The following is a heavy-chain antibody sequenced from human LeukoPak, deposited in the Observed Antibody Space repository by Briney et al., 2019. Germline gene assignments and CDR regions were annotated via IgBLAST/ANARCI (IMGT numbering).Heavy chain of an antibody. CDR3: TREFFDLLTGNFNYFDY. V-gene: IGHV3-49*04. CDR2: IRSKIYGGTA. CDR1: GFNFGDYS. Sequence: SGGSLRLSCEATGFNFGDYSMAWVRQAPGKGLEWVGFIRSKIYGGTAEYAASVKGRFTMSRDDSKSIAYLQMSSLETEDTAVYYCTREFFDLLTGNFNYFDYWGQGNLVTVSS. D-gene: IGHD3-9*01. J-gene: IGHJ4*02.